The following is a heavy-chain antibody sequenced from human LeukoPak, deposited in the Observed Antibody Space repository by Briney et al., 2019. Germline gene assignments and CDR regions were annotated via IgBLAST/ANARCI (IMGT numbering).Heavy chain of an antibody. J-gene: IGHJ4*02. CDR1: GFTFSNYD. Sequence: GGSLRLSCAASGFTFSNYDMNWVRQAPGKGLEWVSRISTGSSYKYYADSVKGRFTISRDNAKNSLYLQMNSLRDEDTAVYYCARFDGGSGFGFDHWGQGTLVSVSS. D-gene: IGHD3-3*01. CDR2: ISTGSSYK. CDR3: ARFDGGSGFGFDH. V-gene: IGHV3-21*01.